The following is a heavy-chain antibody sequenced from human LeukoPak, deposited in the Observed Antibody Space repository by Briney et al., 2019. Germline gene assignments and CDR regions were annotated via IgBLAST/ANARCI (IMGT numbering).Heavy chain of an antibody. V-gene: IGHV3-21*01. CDR1: RFSFSSYS. J-gene: IGHJ4*02. Sequence: GGAPRVSRVPSRFSFSSYSMNSVGPAPGKGLEWVSSISISSSYIYYEDSLKGRFTISRGNAKNSLYLQMNSLRAEDTAVYYCASSRGWGQGTLVTVST. CDR3: ASSRG. D-gene: IGHD3-16*01. CDR2: ISISSSYI.